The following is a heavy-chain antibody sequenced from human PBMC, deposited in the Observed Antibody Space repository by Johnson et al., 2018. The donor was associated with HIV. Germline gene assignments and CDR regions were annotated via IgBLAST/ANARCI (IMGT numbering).Heavy chain of an antibody. CDR3: ARDNAAAGTPMGFDI. D-gene: IGHD6-13*01. CDR1: GFTVSSNY. CDR2: IYSGGST. J-gene: IGHJ3*02. Sequence: VQLVESGGGVVQPGRSLRLSCAASGFTVSSNYMSWVRQAPGKGLEWVSVIYSGGSTYYADSVKGRFTISRDNSKNTLYLQMNSLRAEDTAVYYCARDNAAAGTPMGFDIWGQGTMVTVSS. V-gene: IGHV3-53*01.